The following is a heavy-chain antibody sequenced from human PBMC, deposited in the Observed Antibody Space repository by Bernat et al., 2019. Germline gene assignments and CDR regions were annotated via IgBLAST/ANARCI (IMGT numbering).Heavy chain of an antibody. J-gene: IGHJ4*02. V-gene: IGHV3-9*01. Sequence: EVQLVESGGGLVQPGRSLRLSCAASGFTFDDYAMHWVRQAPGKGLEWVSGISWNSGSIGYADSVKGRFTISRDNAKNSLYLQMNSLRAEDTALYYCAKLARGYCSGGSCYPSDYWGQGTLVTVSS. D-gene: IGHD2-15*01. CDR2: ISWNSGSI. CDR1: GFTFDDYA. CDR3: AKLARGYCSGGSCYPSDY.